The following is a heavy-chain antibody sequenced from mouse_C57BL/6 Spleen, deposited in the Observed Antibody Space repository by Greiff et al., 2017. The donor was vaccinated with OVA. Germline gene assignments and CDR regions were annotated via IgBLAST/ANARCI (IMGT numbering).Heavy chain of an antibody. CDR2: IDPANGNT. J-gene: IGHJ3*01. D-gene: IGHD1-1*01. CDR3: ARMDYYGSSPWAY. Sequence: EVQLVESVAELVRPGASVKLSCTASGFNIKNTYMHWVKQRPEQGLEWIGRIDPANGNTKYAPKFQGKATITADTSSNTAYLQLSSLTSEDTAIYYCARMDYYGSSPWAYWGQGTLVTVSA. V-gene: IGHV14-3*01. CDR1: GFNIKNTY.